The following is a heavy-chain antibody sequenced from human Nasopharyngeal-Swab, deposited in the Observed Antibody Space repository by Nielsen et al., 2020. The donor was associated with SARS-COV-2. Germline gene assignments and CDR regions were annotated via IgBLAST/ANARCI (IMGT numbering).Heavy chain of an antibody. Sequence: GESLKISCKGSGYSFISYWIGWVRQMPGKGLEWMGIIYPGDSDTRYSPSFQGQVTFSVDKSTSTAYLQWTSLKDSDTATYYCARQFRGDGNFRNWFDPWGQGTTVTVSS. CDR3: ARQFRGDGNFRNWFDP. CDR2: IYPGDSDT. V-gene: IGHV5-51*01. CDR1: GYSFISYW. D-gene: IGHD5-24*01. J-gene: IGHJ5*01.